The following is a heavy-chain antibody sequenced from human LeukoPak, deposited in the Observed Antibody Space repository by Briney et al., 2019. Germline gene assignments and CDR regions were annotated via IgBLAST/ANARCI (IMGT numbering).Heavy chain of an antibody. CDR3: ARGAPGDPYYYGSGSYYNALHPPYYYYGMDV. J-gene: IGHJ6*02. V-gene: IGHV1-18*01. CDR2: ISAYNGNT. CDR1: GYTFTSYG. D-gene: IGHD3-10*01. Sequence: ASVKVSCKASGYTFTSYGISWVRQAPGQGLEWMGWISAYNGNTNYAQKLQGRVTMTTDTSTSTAYMELRSLRSEDTAVYYCARGAPGDPYYYGSGSYYNALHPPYYYYGMDVWGQGTTVTVSS.